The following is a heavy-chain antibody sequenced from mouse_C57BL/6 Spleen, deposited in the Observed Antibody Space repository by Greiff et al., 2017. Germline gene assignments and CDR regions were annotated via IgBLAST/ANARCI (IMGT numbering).Heavy chain of an antibody. D-gene: IGHD2-1*01. CDR2: IYPGDGDT. J-gene: IGHJ2*01. V-gene: IGHV1-80*01. CDR1: GYAFSSYW. Sequence: VQLQQSGAELVKPGASVKISCKASGYAFSSYWMNWVKQRPGKGLEWIGQIYPGDGDTNYNGKFKGKATLTADKSSSTAYMQLSSMTSEDSAVYFCARRDLLSLRFDYWGQGTTLTVSS. CDR3: ARRDLLSLRFDY.